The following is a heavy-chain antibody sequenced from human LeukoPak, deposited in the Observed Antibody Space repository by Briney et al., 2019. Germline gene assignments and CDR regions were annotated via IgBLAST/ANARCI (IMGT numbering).Heavy chain of an antibody. CDR3: ARRDSSSRAWFDP. J-gene: IGHJ5*02. Sequence: GESLKISCKGSGYSFTNSWIAWVRQMPGKGLEWMGIIYPGDSDTRYSPSFQGQVTISADKSINTAYLQWSSLKASDTAMYYCARRDSSSRAWFDPWGQGTLVTVSS. V-gene: IGHV5-51*01. CDR1: GYSFTNSW. CDR2: IYPGDSDT. D-gene: IGHD6-13*01.